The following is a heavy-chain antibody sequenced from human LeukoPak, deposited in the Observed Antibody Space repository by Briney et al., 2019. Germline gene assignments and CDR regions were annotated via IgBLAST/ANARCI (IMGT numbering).Heavy chain of an antibody. D-gene: IGHD2-15*01. V-gene: IGHV4-39*01. J-gene: IGHJ6*02. CDR1: GGSISSSSYY. Sequence: SETLSLTCIVSGGSISSSSYYWGWIRQPPGKGLEWIGNIYYSGSTYYNPSLKSRVTISIDTSKTQFSLKLSSVTAADTVVYYCAGRGYCSGGSCYGVSMDVWGQGTTVTVSS. CDR2: IYYSGST. CDR3: AGRGYCSGGSCYGVSMDV.